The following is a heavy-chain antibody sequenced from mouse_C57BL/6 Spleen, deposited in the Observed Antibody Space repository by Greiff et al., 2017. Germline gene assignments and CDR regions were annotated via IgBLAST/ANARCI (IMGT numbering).Heavy chain of an antibody. V-gene: IGHV3-6*01. D-gene: IGHD2-5*01. CDR3: AREKDYSNSAWFAY. CDR1: GYSITSGYY. J-gene: IGHJ3*01. CDR2: ISYDGSN. Sequence: EVKLVESGPGLVKPSQSLSLTCSVTGYSITSGYYWNWIRQFPGNKLEWMGYISYDGSNNYNPSLKNRISITRDTSKNQFFLKLNSVTTEDTATYYCAREKDYSNSAWFAYWGQGTLVTVSA.